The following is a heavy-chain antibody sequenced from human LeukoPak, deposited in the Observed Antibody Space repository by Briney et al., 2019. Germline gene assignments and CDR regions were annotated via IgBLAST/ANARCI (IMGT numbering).Heavy chain of an antibody. CDR3: TKALYCGGDCYSRDDY. Sequence: PGGSLRLSCAASGFTFSNNAMHWVRQAPGKGLEWVAVISHDGNSGYYADSVKGRFTISRDNSKNTLYLQMNSLRAGDTAVYYCTKALYCGGDCYSRDDYWGQGTLVTVSS. CDR1: GFTFSNNA. J-gene: IGHJ4*02. V-gene: IGHV3-30-3*01. D-gene: IGHD2-21*02. CDR2: ISHDGNSG.